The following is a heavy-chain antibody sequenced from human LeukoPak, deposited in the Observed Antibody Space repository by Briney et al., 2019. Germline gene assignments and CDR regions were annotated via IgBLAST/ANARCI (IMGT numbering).Heavy chain of an antibody. V-gene: IGHV3-21*01. J-gene: IGHJ4*02. CDR1: GFTFSSCG. CDR2: IGPTGTDR. CDR3: ATETIGRHYDY. Sequence: GGSLRLSCAASGFTFSSCGFNWVRQAPGRGLKWVSSIGPTGTDRYYSDSVRCRIASSGDNAKNSMYLQMDSVRDEDTAVYYCATETIGRHYDYWGQGTLLTVSS. D-gene: IGHD1-14*01.